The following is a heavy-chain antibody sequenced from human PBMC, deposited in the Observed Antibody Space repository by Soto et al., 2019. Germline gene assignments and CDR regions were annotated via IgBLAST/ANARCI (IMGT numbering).Heavy chain of an antibody. J-gene: IGHJ5*02. CDR2: IWYDGSNK. Sequence: GGSLRLSCAASGFTFSSYGMHWVRQAPGNGLEWVAVIWYDGSNKYYADSVKGRFTISRDNSKNTLYLQMNSLRAEDTAVYYCARSYDFWSGYYNWFDPWGQGTLVTVSS. CDR1: GFTFSSYG. V-gene: IGHV3-33*01. CDR3: ARSYDFWSGYYNWFDP. D-gene: IGHD3-3*01.